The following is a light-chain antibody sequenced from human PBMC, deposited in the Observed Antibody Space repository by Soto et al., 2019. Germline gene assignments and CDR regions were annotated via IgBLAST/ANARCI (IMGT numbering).Light chain of an antibody. Sequence: DIQMPQSPSSLSASVGDIVTITCRASQSISSYLNWYQQKPGKAPKLLIYAASSLQSGVPSRFSGSGSGTDFTLTISSLQPEDFATYYCHQSYSTPPWAFGQGTKVEIK. V-gene: IGKV1-39*01. CDR1: QSISSY. CDR2: AAS. J-gene: IGKJ1*01. CDR3: HQSYSTPPWA.